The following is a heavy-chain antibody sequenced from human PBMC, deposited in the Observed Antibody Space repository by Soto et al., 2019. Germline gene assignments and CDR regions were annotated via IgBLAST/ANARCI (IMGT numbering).Heavy chain of an antibody. Sequence: PGESLKISCNGSGYSFTNYLIRWVRQMPGKGLEWMGRIDPSDSYTNYSPSFQGHVTISADKSISTAYLQWSSLKASDTAMYYCATTDRGSCPSPSWGQVTMVTVS. CDR3: ATTDRGSCPSPS. D-gene: IGHD6-19*01. J-gene: IGHJ3*01. CDR1: GYSFTNYL. CDR2: IDPSDSYT. V-gene: IGHV5-10-1*01.